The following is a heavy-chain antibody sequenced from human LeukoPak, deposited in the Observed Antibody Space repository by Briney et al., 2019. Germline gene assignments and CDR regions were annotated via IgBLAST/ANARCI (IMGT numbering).Heavy chain of an antibody. J-gene: IGHJ4*02. Sequence: PGGSLRLSCAASGFTFSSYAMSWDRQAPGKGLEWISAISGSGGSTYYADSVKGRFTISRDNSKNTLYLQMNSLRAEDTAVYYCAKGVDGSGSYDYWGQGTLVTVSS. D-gene: IGHD3-10*01. CDR1: GFTFSSYA. CDR3: AKGVDGSGSYDY. V-gene: IGHV3-23*01. CDR2: ISGSGGST.